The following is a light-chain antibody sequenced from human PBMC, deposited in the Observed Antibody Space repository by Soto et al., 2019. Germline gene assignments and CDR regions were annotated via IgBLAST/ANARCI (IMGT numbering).Light chain of an antibody. CDR3: LLSYSGAWV. V-gene: IGLV7-46*01. J-gene: IGLJ3*02. Sequence: AVVTQAPSLTVSPGGPVTLTCGSSTGPVTSGHYPYWFQQMPGQAPKTLIYDASNRHSWAPARFSGSLLGGTAALTLSGAQPEDEADYYCLLSYSGAWVFGGGTKLTVL. CDR1: TGPVTSGHY. CDR2: DAS.